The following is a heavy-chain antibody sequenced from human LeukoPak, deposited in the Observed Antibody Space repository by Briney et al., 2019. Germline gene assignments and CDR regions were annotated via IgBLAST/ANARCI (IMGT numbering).Heavy chain of an antibody. CDR3: ASITRGDAFDI. CDR2: INAGNGNT. V-gene: IGHV1-3*01. J-gene: IGHJ3*02. D-gene: IGHD1-14*01. CDR1: GYTFTSYA. Sequence: ASVKVSCTASGYTFTSYAMHWVRQAPGQRLEWMRWINAGNGNTKYSQKFQGRVTITRDTSASTAYMELSSLRSEDTAVYYCASITRGDAFDIWGQGTMVTVSS.